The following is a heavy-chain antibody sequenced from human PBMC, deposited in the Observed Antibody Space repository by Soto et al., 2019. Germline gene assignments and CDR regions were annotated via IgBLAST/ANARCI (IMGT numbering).Heavy chain of an antibody. CDR2: ISGTGGST. CDR1: GFTFSSYA. V-gene: IGHV3-23*01. D-gene: IGHD6-13*01. Sequence: PGGSLRLSCAASGFTFSSYAMSWVRQAPGKGLEWVSTISGTGGSTYYADSVKGRFTISRDNSKNTLYLQMNSLRAEDTAVYYCAGTSSSWYFSKFQNPFQHWGQGTLVTVSS. J-gene: IGHJ1*01. CDR3: AGTSSSWYFSKFQNPFQH.